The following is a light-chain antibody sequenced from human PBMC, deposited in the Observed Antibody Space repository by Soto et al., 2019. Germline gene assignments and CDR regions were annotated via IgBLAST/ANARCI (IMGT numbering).Light chain of an antibody. CDR1: QSVGSN. CDR2: RAS. CDR3: HQYNNGYA. J-gene: IGKJ2*01. Sequence: EIVLTQSPTILYVSPGQRAILSCRASQSVGSNLDWYQHTPGQAPRLLIYRASIRATGVPARFSGSGSGTEFRLTISGLQSEDFAFYYCHQYNNGYAFGQGTRLDIK. V-gene: IGKV3-15*01.